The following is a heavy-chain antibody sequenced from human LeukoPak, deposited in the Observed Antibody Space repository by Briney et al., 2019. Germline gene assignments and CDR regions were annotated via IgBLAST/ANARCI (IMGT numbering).Heavy chain of an antibody. Sequence: GGSLRLSCAASGFTFSSYSMNWVRQAPGKGLEWVSSISSSSSYIYYADSVKGRFTISRDNAKNSLYLQMNSLRAEDTAVYYCAGSDSSGYPVQHWGQGTLVTVSS. V-gene: IGHV3-21*01. CDR3: AGSDSSGYPVQH. D-gene: IGHD3-22*01. J-gene: IGHJ1*01. CDR1: GFTFSSYS. CDR2: ISSSSSYI.